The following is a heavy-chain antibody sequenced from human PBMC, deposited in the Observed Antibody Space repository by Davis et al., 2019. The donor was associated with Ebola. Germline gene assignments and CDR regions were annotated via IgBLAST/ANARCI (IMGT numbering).Heavy chain of an antibody. V-gene: IGHV1-18*01. D-gene: IGHD3-9*01. CDR1: GYVFTRYG. Sequence: ASVKVSCKTSGYVFTRYGITWLRQAPGQGLEWMGWISAYNGKTHYAQKSQGRVTMTTDTSTNTAYMELRGLRSDDTAVYYCARYFAGMVHAWGVLDHWGQRTLVSVSS. CDR3: ARYFAGMVHAWGVLDH. CDR2: ISAYNGKT. J-gene: IGHJ4*02.